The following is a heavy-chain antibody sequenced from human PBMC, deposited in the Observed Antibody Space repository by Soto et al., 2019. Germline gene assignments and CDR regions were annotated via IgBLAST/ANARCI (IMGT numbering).Heavy chain of an antibody. CDR1: GFTFSDYY. J-gene: IGHJ3*02. CDR2: ISSSGSTI. V-gene: IGHV3-11*01. Sequence: PGGSLRLSCAASGFTFSDYYMSWIRQAPGKGLEWVSYISSSGSTIYYADSVKGRFTISRDNAKNSLYLQMNSLRAEDTAVYYCARDIVVVVHAHNDAFDIWGQGTMVTVSS. CDR3: ARDIVVVVHAHNDAFDI. D-gene: IGHD2-15*01.